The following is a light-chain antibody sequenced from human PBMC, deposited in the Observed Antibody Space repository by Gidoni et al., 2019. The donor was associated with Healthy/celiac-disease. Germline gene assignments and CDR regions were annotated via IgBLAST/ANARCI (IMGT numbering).Light chain of an antibody. J-gene: IGLJ2*01. CDR3: QSYDSSLSGVV. V-gene: IGLV1-40*01. CDR1: SSNIGAGYD. CDR2: GNS. Sequence: QSVLTQPPSVSGDPGQWVTISCTGSSSNIGAGYDVPWYHQLPGTARNLLIYGNSNRPSGVPDRFSGSKSGTSASLASTGLQAEGEADYYGQSYDSSLSGVVFGGWTKLTVL.